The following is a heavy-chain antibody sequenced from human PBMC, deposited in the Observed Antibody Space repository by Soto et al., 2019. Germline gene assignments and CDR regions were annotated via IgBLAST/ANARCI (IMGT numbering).Heavy chain of an antibody. J-gene: IGHJ4*02. Sequence: SETLSLTCTVSGGSISSGGYYWSWIRQHPGKGLEWIGYIYYSGSTYYNPSLKSRVTISVDTSKNQFSLKLSPVTAADTAVYYCRQGHWAGSWGQGTLVTVSS. D-gene: IGHD6-19*01. V-gene: IGHV4-31*03. CDR2: IYYSGST. CDR1: GGSISSGGYY. CDR3: RQGHWAGS.